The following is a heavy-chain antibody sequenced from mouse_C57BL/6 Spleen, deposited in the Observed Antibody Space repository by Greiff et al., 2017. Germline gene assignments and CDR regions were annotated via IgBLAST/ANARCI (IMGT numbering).Heavy chain of an antibody. CDR2: IDPSDSET. CDR1: GYTFTSYW. Sequence: QVQLQQPGAELVRPRSSVKLSCKASGYTFTSYWMHWVKQRPIQGLEWIGNIDPSDSETHYNQKFKDKATLTVDKSSSTAYMQLSSLTSEDSAVYYCARSGVYYGSSYVDYAMDYWGQGTSVTVSS. CDR3: ARSGVYYGSSYVDYAMDY. V-gene: IGHV1-52*01. D-gene: IGHD1-1*01. J-gene: IGHJ4*01.